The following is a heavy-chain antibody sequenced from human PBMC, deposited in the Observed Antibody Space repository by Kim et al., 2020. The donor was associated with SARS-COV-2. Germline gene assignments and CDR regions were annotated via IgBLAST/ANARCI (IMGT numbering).Heavy chain of an antibody. J-gene: IGHJ4*02. Sequence: GYADSVKGRFTISRDNAKNSLYLQMNSLRAEDTALYYCAKAPDRVGPFDYWGQGTLVTVSS. D-gene: IGHD1-26*01. CDR3: AKAPDRVGPFDY. V-gene: IGHV3-9*01.